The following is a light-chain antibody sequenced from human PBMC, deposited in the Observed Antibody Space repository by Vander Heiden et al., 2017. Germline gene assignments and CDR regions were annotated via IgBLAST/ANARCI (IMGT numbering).Light chain of an antibody. Sequence: QSALTQPPSASGSPGQSVNIPCTGTSSDVGAYNYVSWYQQHPGKAPTLIIYDVTKRPSGVPDRFSGSKSGNTAFLTVSGLQAEDEADYYCSSHAGSSAVFGGGTTVTVL. CDR2: DVT. CDR1: SSDVGAYNY. V-gene: IGLV2-8*01. J-gene: IGLJ3*02. CDR3: SSHAGSSAV.